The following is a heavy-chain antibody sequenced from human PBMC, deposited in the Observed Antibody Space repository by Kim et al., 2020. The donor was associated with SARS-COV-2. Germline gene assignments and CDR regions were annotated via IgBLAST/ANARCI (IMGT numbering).Heavy chain of an antibody. D-gene: IGHD2-15*01. CDR3: AGHKYCRCGSCYPHGMDV. V-gene: IGHV1-69*04. CDR1: GGTFSSYA. J-gene: IGHJ6*02. Sequence: SVKVSCKASGGTFSSYAISWVRQPPGQGLEWMGRIIPILGIANYAQKFQGRVTITADKSTSTAYMELSSLRSEDTAVYYCAGHKYCRCGSCYPHGMDVWGQGTTVTVSS. CDR2: IIPILGIA.